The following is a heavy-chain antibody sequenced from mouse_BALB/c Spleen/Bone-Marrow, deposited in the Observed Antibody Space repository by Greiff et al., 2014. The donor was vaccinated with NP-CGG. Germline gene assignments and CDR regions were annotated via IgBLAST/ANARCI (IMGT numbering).Heavy chain of an antibody. Sequence: QVQLQQSGPQLVRPGASVKISCKASGYSFTSYWMHWVKQRPGQGLEWIGMIDPSDSETRLNQKFKDKATLTVDKSSSTAYMQLSSPTFEDSAVYYCAREAGYYYAMDYWGQGTSVTVSS. CDR1: GYSFTSYW. J-gene: IGHJ4*01. CDR2: IDPSDSET. D-gene: IGHD2-2*01. V-gene: IGHV1S127*01. CDR3: AREAGYYYAMDY.